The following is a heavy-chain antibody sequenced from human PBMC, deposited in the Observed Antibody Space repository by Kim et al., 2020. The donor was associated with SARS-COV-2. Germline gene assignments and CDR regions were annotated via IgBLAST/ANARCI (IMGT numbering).Heavy chain of an antibody. J-gene: IGHJ4*02. D-gene: IGHD7-27*01. CDR2: IYYSGRT. Sequence: SETLSLTCTVSGDSFRSSAYYWGWIRQPPGKGLEWIGSIYYSGRTYYNPSLNNRVTISVDTSKNQFSLRLGSVTAADTAVYYCASLFPFESNWGHVADYWGQGTLVTVSS. CDR3: ASLFPFESNWGHVADY. V-gene: IGHV4-39*01. CDR1: GDSFRSSAYY.